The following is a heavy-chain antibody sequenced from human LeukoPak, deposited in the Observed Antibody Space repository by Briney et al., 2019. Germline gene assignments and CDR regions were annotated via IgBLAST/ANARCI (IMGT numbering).Heavy chain of an antibody. V-gene: IGHV3-23*01. CDR2: ISSSGGST. CDR3: AKDGGLYYYDSSGYYG. CDR1: GFTFSSCP. D-gene: IGHD3-22*01. J-gene: IGHJ4*02. Sequence: GGSLRLSCAGSGFTFSSCPMSWVRQAPGKGLEWVSTISSSGGSTYYADSVKGRFTISRDNSKNTLYLQMNSLRAEDTAVYYCAKDGGLYYYDSSGYYGWGQGTLVTVSS.